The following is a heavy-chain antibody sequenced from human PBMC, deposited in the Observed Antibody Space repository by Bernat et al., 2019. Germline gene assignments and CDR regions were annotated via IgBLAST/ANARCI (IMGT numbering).Heavy chain of an antibody. CDR2: ISSSSSTI. D-gene: IGHD5-12*01. Sequence: EVQLLESGGGLVQPGGSLRLSCAASGFTFSSYAMSWVRQAPGKGLEWVSYISSSSSTIYYADSVKGRFTISRDNAKNSLYLQMNSLRAEDTAVYYCARDPRPSGYSGYDHWGQGTLVTVSS. CDR1: GFTFSSYA. V-gene: IGHV3-48*01. CDR3: ARDPRPSGYSGYDH. J-gene: IGHJ5*02.